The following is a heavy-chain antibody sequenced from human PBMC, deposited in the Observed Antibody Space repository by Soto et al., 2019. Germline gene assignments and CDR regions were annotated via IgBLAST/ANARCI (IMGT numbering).Heavy chain of an antibody. J-gene: IGHJ4*02. V-gene: IGHV3-48*03. CDR2: ISSSGSTI. D-gene: IGHD5-18*01. Sequence: ESGGGLVQPGGSLRLSCAASGFTFSSYEMNWVRQAPGKGLEWVSYISSSGSTIYYADSVKGRFTISRDNAKNSLYLQMNSLRAEDTAVYYCVSGYRFNFDYWGQGTLVTVSS. CDR1: GFTFSSYE. CDR3: VSGYRFNFDY.